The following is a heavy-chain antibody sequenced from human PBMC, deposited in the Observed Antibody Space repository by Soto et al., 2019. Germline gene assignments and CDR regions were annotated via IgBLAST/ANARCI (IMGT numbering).Heavy chain of an antibody. Sequence: QVQLVESGGGVVQPGRSLRLSCEPSGFTFSRFGMHWVRQAPGKGLEWVALISDDGSNKYYADSVQGRFTISRDNSRSTLYLQMSSLRAEDTAVYYCARDQLYEWNDNFYYGMDVWGQGTTVTVSS. J-gene: IGHJ6*02. CDR1: GFTFSRFG. V-gene: IGHV3-30*19. CDR2: ISDDGSNK. CDR3: ARDQLYEWNDNFYYGMDV. D-gene: IGHD1-20*01.